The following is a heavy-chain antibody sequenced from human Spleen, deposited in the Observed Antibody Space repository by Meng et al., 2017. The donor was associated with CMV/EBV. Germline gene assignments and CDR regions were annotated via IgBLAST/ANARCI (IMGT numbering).Heavy chain of an antibody. J-gene: IGHJ4*02. Sequence: SETLSLTCAVSRGSVSTPNWWSWVRQPPGKGLEWIGEVYHSGYTNYSPSLKSRVTILVDRSKNQFSLKLSSVTAADTAMYYCARVADYGGNCFDQWGQGTLVTVSS. CDR2: VYHSGYT. V-gene: IGHV4-4*02. CDR3: ARVADYGGNCFDQ. D-gene: IGHD4-23*01. CDR1: RGSVSTPNW.